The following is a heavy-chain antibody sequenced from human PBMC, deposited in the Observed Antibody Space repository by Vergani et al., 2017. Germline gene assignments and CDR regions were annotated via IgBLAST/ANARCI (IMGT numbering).Heavy chain of an antibody. D-gene: IGHD6-19*01. Sequence: QVQLVQSGAEVKKPGSSVKVSCKASGGTFSSYAISWVRQAPGQGLEWMGRIIPILGIANYAQKFQGRVTITADKSTSTAYMELSSLRSEATAVYYCASQRYSSGWYTHYGMDVWGQGTTVTVSS. CDR2: IIPILGIA. J-gene: IGHJ6*02. CDR3: ASQRYSSGWYTHYGMDV. CDR1: GGTFSSYA. V-gene: IGHV1-69*04.